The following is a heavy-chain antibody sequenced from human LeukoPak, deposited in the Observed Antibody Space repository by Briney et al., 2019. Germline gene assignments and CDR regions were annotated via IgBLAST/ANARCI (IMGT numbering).Heavy chain of an antibody. CDR1: GGSISSHY. D-gene: IGHD3-22*01. CDR2: IYDTGST. CDR3: AGRPANYYDSSPHYYYMDV. V-gene: IGHV4-59*11. Sequence: SETLSLTCTVSGGSISSHYWSWIRQPPGKGREWIGYIYDTGSTYYNPSLKSRVTISVDTSKNQFSLKLSSVTAADRAVYYCAGRPANYYDSSPHYYYMDVWGKGITVTVSS. J-gene: IGHJ6*03.